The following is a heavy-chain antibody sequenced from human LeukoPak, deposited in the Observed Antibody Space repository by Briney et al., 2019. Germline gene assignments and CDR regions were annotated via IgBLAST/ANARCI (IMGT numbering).Heavy chain of an antibody. CDR3: ARAGYCSSTSCPRYYGMDV. CDR1: GGSISSYY. V-gene: IGHV4-59*01. CDR2: IYYSGNT. J-gene: IGHJ6*02. D-gene: IGHD2-2*01. Sequence: PSETLSLTCTDSGGSISSYYWSWIRQPPGKGLEWIGYIYYSGNTNYNPSLKSRVTISVDTSKNQFSLKVSSVTAADTAVYYCARAGYCSSTSCPRYYGMDVWGQGTTVTVSS.